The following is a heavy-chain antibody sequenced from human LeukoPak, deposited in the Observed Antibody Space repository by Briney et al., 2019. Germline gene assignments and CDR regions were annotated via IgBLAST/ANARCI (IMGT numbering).Heavy chain of an antibody. CDR3: ARDSSGHLVPDY. D-gene: IGHD6-13*01. V-gene: IGHV3-53*01. J-gene: IGHJ4*02. CDR1: GFTVSSNY. CDR2: MYSGGST. Sequence: GGSLRLSCAASGFTVSSNYMSWVRQAPGKGLEWVSVMYSGGSTYYADSVEGRFTTSRDNSKNTLYLQMNSLRAEDTAVYYCARDSSGHLVPDYWGQGTLVIVSS.